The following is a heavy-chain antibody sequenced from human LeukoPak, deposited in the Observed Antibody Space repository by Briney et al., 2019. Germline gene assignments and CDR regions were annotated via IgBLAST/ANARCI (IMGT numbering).Heavy chain of an antibody. J-gene: IGHJ4*02. CDR2: ISWNSGSI. Sequence: PGGSLRLSCAASGFTFDDYAMHWVRQAPGKGLEWVSGISWNSGSIGYADSVKGRFTISRDNAKNSLYLQMNSLRDEDTAVYYCAGYKQWLPRLQVYWGQGTLVTVSS. CDR3: AGYKQWLPRLQVY. D-gene: IGHD6-19*01. CDR1: GFTFDDYA. V-gene: IGHV3-9*01.